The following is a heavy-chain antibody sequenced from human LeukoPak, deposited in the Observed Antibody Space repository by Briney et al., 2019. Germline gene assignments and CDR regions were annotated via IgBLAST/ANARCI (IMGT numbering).Heavy chain of an antibody. CDR3: AKGYRGNYDY. CDR1: GFTFSSYA. V-gene: IGHV3-23*01. J-gene: IGHJ4*02. Sequence: GSLRLSCVASGFTFSSYAMTWVRQAPGKGLEWVSSISDRGGSTYYADSVKGRFTISSDNSKNTLYLQMNSLRAEDTAVYYCAKGYRGNYDYWGQGALVTVSS. CDR2: ISDRGGST. D-gene: IGHD1-26*01.